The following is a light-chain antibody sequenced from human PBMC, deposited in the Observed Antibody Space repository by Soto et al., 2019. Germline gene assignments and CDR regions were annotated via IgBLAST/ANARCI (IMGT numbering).Light chain of an antibody. CDR2: YVS. Sequence: QSALTQPASVSGSPGQSITISCTGTSSDVGGYNYVSWYQQHPGKAPKLMIYYVSNRPSGVSNRFSGSKSGNTASLTISGLQAEDEADYYCSSYTSSSTEVFGTGTKVTV. CDR3: SSYTSSSTEV. V-gene: IGLV2-14*01. CDR1: SSDVGGYNY. J-gene: IGLJ1*01.